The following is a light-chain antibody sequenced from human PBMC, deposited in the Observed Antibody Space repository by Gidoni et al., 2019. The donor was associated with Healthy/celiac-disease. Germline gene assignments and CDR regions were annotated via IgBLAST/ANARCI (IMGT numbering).Light chain of an antibody. CDR2: KAS. Sequence: DIQMTQSPSTLSASVGDRVTITCRASQSISSWWAWYQQKPGKAPKLLIYKASSLESGVPSRVSGSGSGTEFTLTISSLQPDDFSTYYCQQYNSFITFGPGTKVDIK. CDR1: QSISSW. J-gene: IGKJ3*01. CDR3: QQYNSFIT. V-gene: IGKV1-5*03.